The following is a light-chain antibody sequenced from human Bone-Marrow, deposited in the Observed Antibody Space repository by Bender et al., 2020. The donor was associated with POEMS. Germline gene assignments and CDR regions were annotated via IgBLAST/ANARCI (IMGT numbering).Light chain of an antibody. Sequence: SYVLTQPPSVSVAPGQTAKISCEGSNMRSKSVHWYQQKPGQAPLLIIYYDYNRPSGVPGRFSGSNSGITATLTISNVEAGDEADYHCQVWDGHIDYFVFGGGTKLTVL. CDR1: NMRSKS. J-gene: IGLJ2*01. CDR3: QVWDGHIDYFV. V-gene: IGLV3-21*04. CDR2: YDY.